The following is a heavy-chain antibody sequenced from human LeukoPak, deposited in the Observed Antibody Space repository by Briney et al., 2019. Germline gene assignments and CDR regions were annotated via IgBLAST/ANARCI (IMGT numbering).Heavy chain of an antibody. CDR2: INHSGST. J-gene: IGHJ6*02. CDR1: GGSFSGYY. CDR3: ARGLRGVDPFYYYCGMDV. D-gene: IGHD3-3*01. Sequence: PSETLSLTCAVYGGSFSGYYWSWIRQPPGKGLEWIGEINHSGSTNYNPSLKSRVTISVDTSKNQFSLKLSSVTAADTAVYYCARGLRGVDPFYYYCGMDVWGQGTTVTVSS. V-gene: IGHV4-34*01.